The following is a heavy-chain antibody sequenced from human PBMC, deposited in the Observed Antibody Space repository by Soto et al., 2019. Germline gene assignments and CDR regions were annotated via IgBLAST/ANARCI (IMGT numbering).Heavy chain of an antibody. CDR2: VNHSGST. CDR1: GGSFSGSY. V-gene: IGHV4-34*01. CDR3: ARLVHILTGYHYYGLDV. D-gene: IGHD3-9*01. J-gene: IGHJ6*02. Sequence: SETLSLTCAVYGGSFSGSYWTWIRQTPGKGLEWIGEVNHSGSTNYNPSLKSRVTISVGTSKNQFSLKLTSVTAADTAVYYCARLVHILTGYHYYGLDVWGLGTTVTVSS.